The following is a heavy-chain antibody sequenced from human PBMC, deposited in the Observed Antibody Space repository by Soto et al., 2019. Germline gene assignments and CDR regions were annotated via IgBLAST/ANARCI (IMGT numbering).Heavy chain of an antibody. Sequence: GGSLRLSCAASGFTFDDYAMHWVRQAPGKGLEWVSGISWNSGSIGYADSVKGRFTISRDNAKNSLYLQMNSLRAEDTALYYCAKGTAAAGTSDAFDIWGQGTMVTVSS. D-gene: IGHD6-13*01. CDR3: AKGTAAAGTSDAFDI. V-gene: IGHV3-9*01. CDR1: GFTFDDYA. J-gene: IGHJ3*02. CDR2: ISWNSGSI.